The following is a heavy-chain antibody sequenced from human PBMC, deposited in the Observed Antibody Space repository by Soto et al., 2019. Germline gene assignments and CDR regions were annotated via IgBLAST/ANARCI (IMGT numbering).Heavy chain of an antibody. CDR2: IYHSGST. J-gene: IGHJ4*02. Sequence: QVQLQASGPGLVTPSGTLSLTCAVSGGSISSSNWWSWVRHPPGKGVEWIGEIYHSGSTNYNPSLKSRGTTAVDKPNNQCSLKLSSVTAADTAVYYGARDQCFAAVGTSHFDYWGQGTLVTVSS. CDR3: ARDQCFAAVGTSHFDY. V-gene: IGHV4-4*02. D-gene: IGHD6-13*01. CDR1: GGSISSSNW.